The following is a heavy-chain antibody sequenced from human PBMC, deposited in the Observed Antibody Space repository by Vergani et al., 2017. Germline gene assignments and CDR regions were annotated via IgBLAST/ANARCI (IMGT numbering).Heavy chain of an antibody. D-gene: IGHD3-22*01. CDR1: GYTLTELS. Sequence: QVQLVQSGAEVKKPGASVKVSCKVSGYTLTELSMHWVRQAPGKGLEWMGGFDPEDGETIYAQKFQGRVTMTEDTYTDTAYMELSSLRSEDTAVYYCATLSQGDHMIGIPYYFDYWGQGTLVTVSS. V-gene: IGHV1-24*01. CDR2: FDPEDGET. J-gene: IGHJ4*02. CDR3: ATLSQGDHMIGIPYYFDY.